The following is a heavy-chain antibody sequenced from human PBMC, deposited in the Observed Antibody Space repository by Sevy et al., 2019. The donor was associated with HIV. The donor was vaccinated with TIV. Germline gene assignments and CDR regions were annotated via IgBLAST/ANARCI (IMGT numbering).Heavy chain of an antibody. Sequence: GGSLRLSCAASGFTFRSYWMSWVRQAPGKGLEWVANIKQDGSEKHYVDSVKGRFTISRDNATNSLYLERNSLRAEDTAVYYCARGDLRYYYYMYVWGKGTTVTVSS. CDR2: IKQDGSEK. V-gene: IGHV3-7*03. CDR3: ARGDLRYYYYMYV. CDR1: GFTFRSYW. J-gene: IGHJ6*03. D-gene: IGHD3-16*01.